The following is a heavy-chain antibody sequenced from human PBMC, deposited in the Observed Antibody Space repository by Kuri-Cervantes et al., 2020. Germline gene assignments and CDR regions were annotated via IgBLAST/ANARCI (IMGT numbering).Heavy chain of an antibody. CDR3: AREQGYCSSTSCYDWFDP. J-gene: IGHJ5*02. CDR2: ISYDGSNK. V-gene: IGHV3-30-3*01. Sequence: GGSLRLSCAASGFTFRSYAMHWVRQAPGKGLEWVAVISYDGSNKYYADSVKGRFTISRDNSKNTLYLQMNSLRAEDTAVYYCAREQGYCSSTSCYDWFDPWGQGTLVTVSS. D-gene: IGHD2-2*01. CDR1: GFTFRSYA.